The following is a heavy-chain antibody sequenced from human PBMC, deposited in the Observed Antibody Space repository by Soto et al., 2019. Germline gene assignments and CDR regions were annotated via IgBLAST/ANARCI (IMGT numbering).Heavy chain of an antibody. Sequence: PAETLSLTCAVSRWSFSPNYWTWIRQSPGKGLEWIGEINHRGSTNYSPSLQNRATLLVDTSNNQFSLKLTSVTAADTAIYYCVSARFDSCGRGSLVTVSS. CDR3: VSARFDS. J-gene: IGHJ4*02. V-gene: IGHV4-34*01. CDR1: RWSFSPNY. CDR2: INHRGST.